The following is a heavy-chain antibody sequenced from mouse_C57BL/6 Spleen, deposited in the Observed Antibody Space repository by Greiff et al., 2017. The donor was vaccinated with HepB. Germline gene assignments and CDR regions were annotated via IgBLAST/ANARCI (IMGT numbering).Heavy chain of an antibody. D-gene: IGHD2-10*01. CDR1: GFSFNTYA. CDR3: VRHLLLTY. V-gene: IGHV10-1*01. Sequence: DVKLVESGGGLVQPKGSLKLSCAASGFSFNTYAMNWVRQAPGKGLEWVARIRSKSNNYATYYADSVKDRFTISRDDSESMLYLQMNNLKTEDTAMYYCVRHLLLTYWGQGTLVTVSA. J-gene: IGHJ3*01. CDR2: IRSKSNNYAT.